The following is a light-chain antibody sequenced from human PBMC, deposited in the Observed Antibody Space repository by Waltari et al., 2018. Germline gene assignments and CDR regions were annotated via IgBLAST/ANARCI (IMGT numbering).Light chain of an antibody. CDR2: SAS. V-gene: IGKV3-15*01. CDR3: QQYDVWPYT. CDR1: QSVRSN. J-gene: IGKJ2*01. Sequence: EIVVTQSPAALSVSPGERVTLSCRASQSVRSNLAWYQPNPGQAPRLLIYSASTRATGIPARFSGYGSGAESTLTISSLQSEDFAIYYCQQYDVWPYTFGQGTKLDIK.